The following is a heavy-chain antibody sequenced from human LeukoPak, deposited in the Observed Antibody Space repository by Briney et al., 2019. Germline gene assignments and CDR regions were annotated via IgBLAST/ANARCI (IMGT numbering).Heavy chain of an antibody. CDR2: ISGSGGST. D-gene: IGHD3-10*01. CDR3: AKDLRLWFGELSYFDY. J-gene: IGHJ4*02. Sequence: PGGSLRLSCAASGFTFSSYGMSWVRQAPGKGLEWVSAISGSGGSTYYADSVKGRFTISRGNSKNTLYLQMNSLRAEDTAVYYCAKDLRLWFGELSYFDYWGQGTLVTVSS. V-gene: IGHV3-23*01. CDR1: GFTFSSYG.